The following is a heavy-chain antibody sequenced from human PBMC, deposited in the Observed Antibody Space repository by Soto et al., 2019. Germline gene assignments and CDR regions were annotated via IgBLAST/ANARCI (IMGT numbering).Heavy chain of an antibody. CDR2: ISYDGSNK. J-gene: IGHJ4*02. CDR1: GFTFSSYA. V-gene: IGHV3-30-3*01. Sequence: GGSLRLSCAAFGFTFSSYAMHWVRQAPGKGLEWVAVISYDGSNKYYTDSVKGRFTISRDNSKNTLYLQMNSLRAEETAVYYCARAYCSGGSCYQTSFDYWGQGTLVTVSS. D-gene: IGHD2-15*01. CDR3: ARAYCSGGSCYQTSFDY.